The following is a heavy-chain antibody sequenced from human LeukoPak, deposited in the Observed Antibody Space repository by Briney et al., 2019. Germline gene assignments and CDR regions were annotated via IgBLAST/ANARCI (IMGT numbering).Heavy chain of an antibody. Sequence: ASVNVSCTASGYTFIGYGISWVRQAPGQGLEWMGWISGHNGNTDYAQKLQDRVTMTTDTSTSTASMELRSLTYDDTAVYYCARDGDPLESLYYYGMDVWGQGTPVTVSS. J-gene: IGHJ6*02. D-gene: IGHD3-3*01. V-gene: IGHV1-18*01. CDR3: ARDGDPLESLYYYGMDV. CDR2: ISGHNGNT. CDR1: GYTFIGYG.